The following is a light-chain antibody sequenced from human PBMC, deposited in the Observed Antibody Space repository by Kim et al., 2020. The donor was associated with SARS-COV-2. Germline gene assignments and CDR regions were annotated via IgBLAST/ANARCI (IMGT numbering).Light chain of an antibody. V-gene: IGLV3-9*01. CDR3: QVWDSRTVV. CDR1: NIENKN. J-gene: IGLJ2*01. CDR2: RDK. Sequence: SVALGQTATIPCGGNNIENKNVNWYNQRPGQAPVLVMYRDKKRPSGIPERLSGSNSGNTATLTISRVEAGDEGDYYCQVWDSRTVVFGGGTQLTVL.